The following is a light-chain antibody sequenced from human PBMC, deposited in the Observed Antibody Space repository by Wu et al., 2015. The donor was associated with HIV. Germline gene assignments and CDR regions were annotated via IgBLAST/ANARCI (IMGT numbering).Light chain of an antibody. V-gene: IGKV3-15*01. Sequence: TVMTQSPVTLSVSPGERATLSCTASQSVNTNLAWYQQIPGRAPRLLIYDASTRATGVPARFSGSGSGTEFILTISSIQSEDSAVYFCQQYNIWPPVTFGQGTNVEIK. CDR2: DAS. CDR1: QSVNTN. CDR3: QQYNIWPPVT. J-gene: IGKJ1*01.